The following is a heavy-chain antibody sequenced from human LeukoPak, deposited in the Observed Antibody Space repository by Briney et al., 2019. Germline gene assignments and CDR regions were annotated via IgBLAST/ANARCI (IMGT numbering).Heavy chain of an antibody. CDR2: ISSSSSTI. CDR1: GFTFSSYI. D-gene: IGHD2-2*01. CDR3: ARDKVVVVPAPYYMDV. V-gene: IGHV3-48*01. J-gene: IGHJ6*03. Sequence: GGSLRLSCAASGFTFSSYIMNWVRQAPGKGLEWGSYISSSSSTIYYADSVKGRFTISRDNAKNSLYLQMNSLRAEDTAVYYCARDKVVVVPAPYYMDVWGKGTTVTVSS.